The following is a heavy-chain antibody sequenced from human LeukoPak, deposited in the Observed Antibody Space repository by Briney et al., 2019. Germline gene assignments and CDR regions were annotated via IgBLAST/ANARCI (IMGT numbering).Heavy chain of an antibody. D-gene: IGHD1-26*01. Sequence: SGPTLLKPTQTLTLTCTFSGFSLSTTGLRVSWIRRPPGKALEWLARIDWDDDKFYSTSLKTRLTISKDTSKNKVVLTMTHMDPVDTATYYCTRAIVGAPLFYFDYWGQGALVTVSS. J-gene: IGHJ4*02. CDR1: GFSLSTTGLR. V-gene: IGHV2-70*04. CDR2: IDWDDDK. CDR3: TRAIVGAPLFYFDY.